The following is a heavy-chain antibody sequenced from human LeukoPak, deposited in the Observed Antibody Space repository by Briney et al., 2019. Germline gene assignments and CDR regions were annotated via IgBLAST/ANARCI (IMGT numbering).Heavy chain of an antibody. J-gene: IGHJ4*02. CDR1: GFTFTNAW. CDR3: TPGYSYGSYFDY. CDR2: IKGKIDGGTT. D-gene: IGHD5-18*01. Sequence: GGSLRLSCAVSGFTFTNAWMSWVRQAPGKGLEWVGRIKGKIDGGTTDYDAPVKGRFTISRDNSKNTLYLQMSSLKTEDTAVYYCTPGYSYGSYFDYWGQGTLVTVSS. V-gene: IGHV3-15*01.